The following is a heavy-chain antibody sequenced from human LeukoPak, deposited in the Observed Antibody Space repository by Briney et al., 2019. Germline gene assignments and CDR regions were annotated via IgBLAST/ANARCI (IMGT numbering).Heavy chain of an antibody. D-gene: IGHD1-26*01. V-gene: IGHV4-59*01. CDR3: ARDSSGSYQLAEENAFDI. CDR2: IYYSGST. J-gene: IGHJ3*02. Sequence: PSETLSLTCTVSGGSISSYYWSWIRQPPGKGLEWIGYIYYSGSTNYNPSLKSRVTISVDTSKNQFSLKLSSVTAAGTAVYYCARDSSGSYQLAEENAFDIWGQGTMVTVSS. CDR1: GGSISSYY.